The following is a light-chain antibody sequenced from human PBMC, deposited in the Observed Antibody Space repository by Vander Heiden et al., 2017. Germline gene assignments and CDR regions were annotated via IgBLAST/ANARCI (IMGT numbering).Light chain of an antibody. CDR3: QAWDSSTGV. CDR1: KLGNKY. V-gene: IGLV3-1*01. J-gene: IGLJ2*01. Sequence: SELTQPPSVSVSPGQPASITCPGDKLGNKYACWYQHKPGQSPVLVIYQDNKRPSGIPERFSGSNAGNTATLTISGTQAMDEADYYCQAWDSSTGVFGGGTKLTVL. CDR2: QDN.